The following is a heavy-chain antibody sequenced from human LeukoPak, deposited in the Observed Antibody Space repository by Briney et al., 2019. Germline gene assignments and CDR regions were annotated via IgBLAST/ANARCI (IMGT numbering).Heavy chain of an antibody. CDR2: IYYSGST. J-gene: IGHJ4*02. Sequence: EPSETLSLTCTVSGGSISSSSYYWGWIRQPPGKGLEWIGSIYYSGSTYYNPSLKSRVTISVDTSKNQFSLKLSSVTAADTAVYYCANTARIAGLFDYWGQGTLVTVSS. D-gene: IGHD6-13*01. V-gene: IGHV4-39*01. CDR1: GGSISSSSYY. CDR3: ANTARIAGLFDY.